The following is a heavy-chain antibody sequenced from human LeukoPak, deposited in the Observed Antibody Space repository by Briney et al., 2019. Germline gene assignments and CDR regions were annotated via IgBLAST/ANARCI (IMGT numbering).Heavy chain of an antibody. V-gene: IGHV3-21*01. CDR2: ISSSSSYI. CDR3: ARDSEQWLVPDY. D-gene: IGHD6-19*01. CDR1: GFTFSSYS. J-gene: IGHJ4*02. Sequence: GGSLRLSCAASGFTFSSYSVNWVRQAPGKGLEWVSSISSSSSYIYYADSVKGRFTISRDNAKNSLYLQMNSLRAEDTAVYYCARDSEQWLVPDYWGQGTLVTVSS.